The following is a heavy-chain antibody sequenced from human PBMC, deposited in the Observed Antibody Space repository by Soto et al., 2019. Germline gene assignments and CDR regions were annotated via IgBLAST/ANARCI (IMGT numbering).Heavy chain of an antibody. V-gene: IGHV1-3*01. D-gene: IGHD2-2*01. Sequence: ASVKVSCKASGYTFTSYAMHWVRQAPGQRLEWMGWINAGNGNTKYSQKFQGRVTITRDTSASTAYMELSSLRSEDTAVYYCARGPIDIVVVPAAIWFDPWGQGTLGTVSS. CDR2: INAGNGNT. CDR3: ARGPIDIVVVPAAIWFDP. CDR1: GYTFTSYA. J-gene: IGHJ5*02.